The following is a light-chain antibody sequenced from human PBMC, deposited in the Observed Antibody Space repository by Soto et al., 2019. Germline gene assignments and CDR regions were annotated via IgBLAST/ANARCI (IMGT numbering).Light chain of an antibody. J-gene: IGLJ1*01. V-gene: IGLV2-8*01. CDR3: SSYAGSNIYV. CDR1: SSDVGRYNY. Sequence: QSVLTQPPSASGSPGQSVTFSCTGTSSDVGRYNYVSWYQQHPGKAPKLLIYGVTQRPSGVPDRFSGSKSGNTASLAVSGLQDEDEGYYYCSSYAGSNIYVFGTGTKVTVL. CDR2: GVT.